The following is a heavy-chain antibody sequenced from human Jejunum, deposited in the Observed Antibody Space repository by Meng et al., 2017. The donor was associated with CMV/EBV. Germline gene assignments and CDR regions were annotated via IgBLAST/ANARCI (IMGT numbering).Heavy chain of an antibody. CDR2: ISGSAVSS. CDR3: AKGRTLVALIDS. Sequence: CEASGFPFTTIAMTWVRQAQGKGLEWVSSISGSAVSSYYATSVKGRFTISRDNSKNILFLQIKSLRADDTAVYYCAKGRTLVALIDSWGQGTLVTVSS. D-gene: IGHD2-15*01. J-gene: IGHJ4*02. V-gene: IGHV3-23*01. CDR1: GFPFTTIA.